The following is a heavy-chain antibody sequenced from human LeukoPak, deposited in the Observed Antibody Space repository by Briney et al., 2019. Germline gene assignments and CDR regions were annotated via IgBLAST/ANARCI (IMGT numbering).Heavy chain of an antibody. D-gene: IGHD2-2*01. CDR1: GFTFSRYD. V-gene: IGHV3-48*03. CDR2: ISSSGSTI. CDR3: ARAPGDPVPAAYFDY. J-gene: IGHJ4*02. Sequence: GGSLRLSCAASGFTFSRYDIHWVRQAPGKGLEWVSYISSSGSTIYYADSVKGRFTISRDNAKNSLYLQMNSLRAEDTAVYYCARAPGDPVPAAYFDYWGQGTLVTVSS.